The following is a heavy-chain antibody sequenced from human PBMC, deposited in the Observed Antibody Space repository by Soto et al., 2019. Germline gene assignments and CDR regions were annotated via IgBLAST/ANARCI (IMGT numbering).Heavy chain of an antibody. D-gene: IGHD3-22*01. CDR1: GYTFTSYG. J-gene: IGHJ4*02. Sequence: ASVKVSCKASGYTFTSYGISWVRQAPGQGLEWMGWISAYNGNTNYAQKLQGRVTMTTDTSTSTAYMELRSLRSDDTAVYYCARGGNYYDSSGYVIFGSWGQGTLVTVSS. V-gene: IGHV1-18*01. CDR2: ISAYNGNT. CDR3: ARGGNYYDSSGYVIFGS.